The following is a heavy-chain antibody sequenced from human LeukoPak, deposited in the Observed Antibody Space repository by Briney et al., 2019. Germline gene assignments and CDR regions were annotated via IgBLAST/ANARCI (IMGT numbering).Heavy chain of an antibody. CDR3: TTGHGGYDILTGYYWIDY. Sequence: PGGSLRLSCAASGFTFSNAWMSWVRQAPGKGLEWVGRIKSKTDGGTTDYAAPVKGRFTISRDDSKNTLYLQMNSLKTEDTAVYYCTTGHGGYDILTGYYWIDYWGQGTLVTVSS. V-gene: IGHV3-15*01. CDR2: IKSKTDGGTT. CDR1: GFTFSNAW. J-gene: IGHJ4*02. D-gene: IGHD3-9*01.